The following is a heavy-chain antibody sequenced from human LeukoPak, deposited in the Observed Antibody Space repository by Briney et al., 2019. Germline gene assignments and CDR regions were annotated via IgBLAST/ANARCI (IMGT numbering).Heavy chain of an antibody. CDR2: INHSGST. CDR1: GFTFSSYG. J-gene: IGHJ6*03. V-gene: IGHV4-34*01. D-gene: IGHD6-6*01. CDR3: ARGSSYSSSVYYYYYYYMDV. Sequence: GSLRLSCAASGFTFSSYGMSWVRQPPGKGLEWIGEINHSGSTNYNPSPKSRVTISVDTSKNQFSLKLSSVTAADTAVYYCARGSSYSSSVYYYYYYYMDVWGKGTTVTVSS.